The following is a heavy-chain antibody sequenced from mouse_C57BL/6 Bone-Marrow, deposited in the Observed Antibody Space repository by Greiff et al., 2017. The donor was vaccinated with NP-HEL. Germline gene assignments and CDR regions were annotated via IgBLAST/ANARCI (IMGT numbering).Heavy chain of an antibody. CDR1: GYSITSGYY. V-gene: IGHV3-6*01. CDR2: ISYDGSN. J-gene: IGHJ2*01. CDR3: ARGGDYDYDGGNFDY. Sequence: ESGPGLVKPSQSLSLTCSVTGYSITSGYYWNWIRQFPGNKLEWMGYISYDGSNNYNPSLKNRISITRDTSKNQFFLKLNSVTTEDTATYYCARGGDYDYDGGNFDYWGQGTTLTVSS. D-gene: IGHD2-4*01.